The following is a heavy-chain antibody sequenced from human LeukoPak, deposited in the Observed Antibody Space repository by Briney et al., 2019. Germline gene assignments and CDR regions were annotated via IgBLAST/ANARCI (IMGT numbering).Heavy chain of an antibody. V-gene: IGHV3-9*01. J-gene: IGHJ6*02. Sequence: PGGSLRLSCAASGFTFDDYAMHWVRQAPGKGLEWVSGISWNSGSIGYADSVKGRFTISRDNAKNSLYLQMNSLRAEDTALYYCAKDLGYSGYQTSLYYYYGMDVWGQGTTVTVSS. CDR2: ISWNSGSI. CDR1: GFTFDDYA. CDR3: AKDLGYSGYQTSLYYYYGMDV. D-gene: IGHD5-12*01.